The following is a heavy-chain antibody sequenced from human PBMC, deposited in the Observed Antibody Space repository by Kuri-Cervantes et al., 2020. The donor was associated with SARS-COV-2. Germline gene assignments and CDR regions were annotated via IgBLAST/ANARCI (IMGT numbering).Heavy chain of an antibody. V-gene: IGHV3-33*08. D-gene: IGHD4-11*01. CDR3: ARAPHDYSNYKYYYGMDV. CDR1: GFTFSGHW. Sequence: GGSLRLSCAASGFTFSGHWIHWVRRAPGKGLEWVAVIWYDGSNKYYADSVKGRFTISRDNSKNTLYLQMNSLRAEDTAVYYCARAPHDYSNYKYYYGMDVWGQGTTVTVSS. CDR2: IWYDGSNK. J-gene: IGHJ6*02.